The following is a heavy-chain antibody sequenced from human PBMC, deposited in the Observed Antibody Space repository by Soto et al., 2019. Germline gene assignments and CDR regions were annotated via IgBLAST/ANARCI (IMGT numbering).Heavy chain of an antibody. CDR3: AKDGRMAVDFWASYPPSYEF. D-gene: IGHD3-3*01. CDR2: LSGGGGRT. J-gene: IGHJ4*01. V-gene: IGHV3-23*01. CDR1: GFTFSSYA. Sequence: EVQVLESGGGLVQPGGSLRLSCAASGFTFSSYAMDWVRQAPGKGLEWVSGLSGGGGRTYYADSVKGRFTISRDNANNTLYLDMNSLRAEDTAIYYCAKDGRMAVDFWASYPPSYEFWGHGTLVTVSS.